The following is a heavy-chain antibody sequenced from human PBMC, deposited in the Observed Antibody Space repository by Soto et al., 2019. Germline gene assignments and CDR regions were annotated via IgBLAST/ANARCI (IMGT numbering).Heavy chain of an antibody. D-gene: IGHD3-10*01. CDR2: ISYDGSNK. CDR3: AKDIYGSGSYSAFDI. V-gene: IGHV3-30*18. CDR1: GFTFSSYG. Sequence: QVQLVESGGGLVKPGGSLRLSCAASGFTFSSYGMHWVRQAPGKGLEWVAVISYDGSNKYYADSVKGRFTISRDNSKNTLYLQMNSLRAEDTAVYYCAKDIYGSGSYSAFDIWGQGTMVTVSS. J-gene: IGHJ3*02.